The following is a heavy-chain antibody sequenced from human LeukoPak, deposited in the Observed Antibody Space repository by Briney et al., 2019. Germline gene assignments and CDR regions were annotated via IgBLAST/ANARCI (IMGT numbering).Heavy chain of an antibody. CDR3: ARAAIFGEGPFED. CDR2: INPNSGGT. Sequence: ASVKVSCKASGYTFTGYYMHWVRQAPGQGLEWMGWINPNSGGTNYAQKFQGRVTMTSDTSITTAYMELSRLRSDDTAVYYCARAAIFGEGPFEDWGQGSLVTVSS. J-gene: IGHJ4*02. CDR1: GYTFTGYY. D-gene: IGHD3-3*01. V-gene: IGHV1-2*02.